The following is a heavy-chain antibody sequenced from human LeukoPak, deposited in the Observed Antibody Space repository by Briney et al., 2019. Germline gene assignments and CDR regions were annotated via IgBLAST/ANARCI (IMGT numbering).Heavy chain of an antibody. J-gene: IGHJ4*02. CDR1: GFTFSSYS. CDR3: ATSFGATRGY. D-gene: IGHD3-10*01. CDR2: ITTTGGYI. Sequence: GGSLRLSCAASGFTFSSYSMNWVRQAPGQGLEWVSSITTTGGYIYYADSVRGRFTISRDNAKNSLYLQMNSLRAEDTAVYYCATSFGATRGYWGQGTLVTVSS. V-gene: IGHV3-21*06.